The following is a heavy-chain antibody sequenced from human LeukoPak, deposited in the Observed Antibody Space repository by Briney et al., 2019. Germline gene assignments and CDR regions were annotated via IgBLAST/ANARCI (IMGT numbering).Heavy chain of an antibody. CDR3: ARIVVVPYYYYMDV. Sequence: SQTLSLTCTVSGGSISSGSYYWSWTRQPAGKGLEWIGHIYTSGSTKYNPSLKSRVTISVDTSKNQFSLKVSSVTAADTAVYYCARIVVVPYYYYMDVWGKGTTVTVSS. CDR2: IYTSGST. V-gene: IGHV4-61*09. J-gene: IGHJ6*03. CDR1: GGSISSGSYY. D-gene: IGHD2-2*01.